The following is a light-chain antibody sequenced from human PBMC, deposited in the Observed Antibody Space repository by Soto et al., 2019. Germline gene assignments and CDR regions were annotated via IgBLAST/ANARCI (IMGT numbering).Light chain of an antibody. CDR1: QSISSY. CDR2: AAS. CDR3: LQHNSYPL. J-gene: IGKJ4*01. V-gene: IGKV1-39*01. Sequence: DIQMTQSPSSLSASVGDRVTITCRASQSISSYLNWYQQKPGKAPKLLIYAASSLQSGVPSRFSGSGSGTDFTLTISSLQPEDFATYYCLQHNSYPLFGGGTKVEIK.